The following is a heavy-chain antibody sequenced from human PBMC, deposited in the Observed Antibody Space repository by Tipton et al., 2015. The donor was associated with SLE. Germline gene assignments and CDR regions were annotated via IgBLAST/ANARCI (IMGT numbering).Heavy chain of an antibody. V-gene: IGHV4-38-2*01. Sequence: TLSLTCAVSGYSISSGFYWGWIRQPPGKGLEWIGTIYHSGSTYYNPSLKSRVTISVDTSKNQFSLKLSSVTAADTAVYYCARQGGRQWFDPWGQGTLVTVSS. CDR2: IYHSGST. CDR1: GYSISSGFY. CDR3: ARQGGRQWFDP. D-gene: IGHD3-16*01. J-gene: IGHJ5*02.